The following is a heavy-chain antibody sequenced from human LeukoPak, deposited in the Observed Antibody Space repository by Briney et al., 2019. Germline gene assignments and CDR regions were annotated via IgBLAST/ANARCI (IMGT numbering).Heavy chain of an antibody. J-gene: IGHJ4*02. D-gene: IGHD6-13*01. Sequence: GGSLRLSCAASGFTFSSYSMNWVRQAPGKGLECVSSISSSSSYIYYADSVKGRFTISRDNAKNSLYLQMNSLRAEDTAVYYCARSGTAADFFDYWGQGTLVTVSS. V-gene: IGHV3-21*01. CDR2: ISSSSSYI. CDR1: GFTFSSYS. CDR3: ARSGTAADFFDY.